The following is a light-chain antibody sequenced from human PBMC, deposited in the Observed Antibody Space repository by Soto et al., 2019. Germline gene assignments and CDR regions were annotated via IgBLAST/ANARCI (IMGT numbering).Light chain of an antibody. CDR1: SSNIGAGYE. J-gene: IGLJ1*01. CDR3: QSYDSSLSALYV. CDR2: GNN. V-gene: IGLV1-40*01. Sequence: QSVLTQPPSVSGAPGQRVTISCTGSSSNIGAGYEVHWYQQLPGTAPKLLIYGNNNRPSGVPDRFSGSKSGTSASLAITGLQAEDEADYYGQSYDSSLSALYVFGTGTKLTVL.